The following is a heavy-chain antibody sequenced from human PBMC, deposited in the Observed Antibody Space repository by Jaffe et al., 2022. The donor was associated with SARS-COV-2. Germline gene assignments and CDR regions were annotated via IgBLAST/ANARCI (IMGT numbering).Heavy chain of an antibody. V-gene: IGHV3-33*01. CDR2: IWYDGSNK. CDR3: ARDFVPCYSSSCRKLTSYYYYYGMDV. D-gene: IGHD6-13*01. J-gene: IGHJ6*02. Sequence: QVQLVESGGGVVQPGRSLRLSCAASGFTFSSYGMHWVRQAPGKGLEWVAVIWYDGSNKYYADSVKGRFTISRDNSKNTLYLQMNSLRAEDTAVYYCARDFVPCYSSSCRKLTSYYYYYGMDVWGQGTTVTVSS. CDR1: GFTFSSYG.